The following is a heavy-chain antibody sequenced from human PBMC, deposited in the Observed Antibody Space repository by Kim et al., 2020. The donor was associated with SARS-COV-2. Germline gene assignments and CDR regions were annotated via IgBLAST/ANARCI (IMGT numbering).Heavy chain of an antibody. D-gene: IGHD6-19*01. CDR2: FDPEDGET. CDR1: GYTLTELS. Sequence: ASVKVSCKVSGYTLTELSMHWVRQAPGKGLEWMGGFDPEDGETIYAQKFQGRVTMTEDTSTATAYMGLSSLRSEHTAVYYCATGVTVAGRSSDCYDYYGMDVWGQGTMVTVSS. J-gene: IGHJ6*02. CDR3: ATGVTVAGRSSDCYDYYGMDV. V-gene: IGHV1-24*01.